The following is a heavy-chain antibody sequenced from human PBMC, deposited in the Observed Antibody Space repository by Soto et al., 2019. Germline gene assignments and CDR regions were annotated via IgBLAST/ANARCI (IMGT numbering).Heavy chain of an antibody. J-gene: IGHJ4*02. CDR2: INWNGGST. D-gene: IGHD3-10*01. CDR1: GFTFDDYG. Sequence: GGSLRLSCVASGFTFDDYGMSWVRQAPGKGMEWVSGINWNGGSTGYADSVKGRFTISRDNAKNSLYLQMNSLRAEDTALYYCSTLGYYYRSGRDGYWGQGTLATGSS. CDR3: STLGYYYRSGRDGY. V-gene: IGHV3-20*04.